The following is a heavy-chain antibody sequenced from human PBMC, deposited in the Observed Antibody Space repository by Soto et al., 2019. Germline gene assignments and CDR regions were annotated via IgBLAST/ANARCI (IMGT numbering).Heavy chain of an antibody. CDR1: GVSFRSADHY. J-gene: IGHJ4*02. Sequence: SETLSLTCTLSGVSFRSADHYWSWIRQTPGKGREWVGYTQVRGDTFYNPSLEGRVSMSVDTSNKQFSLDLTSVTADDTAVYYCVRDTSWSRPYWGQGTRVTV. D-gene: IGHD2-15*01. CDR2: TQVRGDT. CDR3: VRDTSWSRPY. V-gene: IGHV4-30-4*01.